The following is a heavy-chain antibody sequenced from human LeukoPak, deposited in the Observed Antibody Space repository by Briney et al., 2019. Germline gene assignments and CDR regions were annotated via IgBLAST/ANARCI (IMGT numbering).Heavy chain of an antibody. D-gene: IGHD4-23*01. V-gene: IGHV1-69*13. Sequence: SVKVSCKASGGTFSSYAISWVRQAPGQGLEWMGGIIPIFGTANYAQKFQGRVTITADESTSTAYMELSSLRSEDTAVYHCASKAGAYGGPETFDYWGQGTLVTVSS. CDR2: IIPIFGTA. CDR1: GGTFSSYA. J-gene: IGHJ4*02. CDR3: ASKAGAYGGPETFDY.